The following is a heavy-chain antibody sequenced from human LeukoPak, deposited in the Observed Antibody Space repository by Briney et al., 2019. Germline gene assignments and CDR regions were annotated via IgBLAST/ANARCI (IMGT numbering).Heavy chain of an antibody. V-gene: IGHV3-43*01. CDR3: ARGHCRGGSCYPKEGYYGMDF. CDR1: GFTFDDYT. J-gene: IGHJ6*02. Sequence: GGSLRLSCAGSGFTFDDYTMHWVRQAPGKGLEWVSLISWDGGSTSYAHSVKGRFTISRDNSKNSLYLQMNSLRTEDTALYYCARGHCRGGSCYPKEGYYGMDFWGQGTTVTVSS. CDR2: ISWDGGST. D-gene: IGHD2-15*01.